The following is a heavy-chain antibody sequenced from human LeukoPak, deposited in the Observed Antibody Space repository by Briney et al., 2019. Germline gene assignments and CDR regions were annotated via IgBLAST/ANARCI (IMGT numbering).Heavy chain of an antibody. V-gene: IGHV3-74*01. CDR3: ARGHLWSGYTFDY. CDR1: GFTFSTYW. J-gene: IGHJ4*02. Sequence: RSGGSLRLSCAASGFTFSTYWMHWVRQAPGKGLVWVSHINTDGSSTTYADSVKGRFTVSRDNAKNTLYLQMNSLRAEDTAIYYCARGHLWSGYTFDYWGQGTLVPVSS. D-gene: IGHD3-3*01. CDR2: INTDGSST.